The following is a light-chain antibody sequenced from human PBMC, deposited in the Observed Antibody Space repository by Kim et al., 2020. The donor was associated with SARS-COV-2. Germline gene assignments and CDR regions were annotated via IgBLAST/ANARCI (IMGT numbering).Light chain of an antibody. Sequence: DIQMTQSTSAMSASVGDRVTITCRASQGISNYLAWFQQKPGKVPERLIYAASNLQSGVPSRFSGSGSGTEFTLTISSLQPEDFATYYCLQHKRFPYTFGQGTKLEL. CDR3: LQHKRFPYT. CDR1: QGISNY. J-gene: IGKJ2*01. V-gene: IGKV1-17*03. CDR2: AAS.